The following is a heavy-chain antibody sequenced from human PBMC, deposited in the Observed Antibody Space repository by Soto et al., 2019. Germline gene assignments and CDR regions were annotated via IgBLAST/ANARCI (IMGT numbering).Heavy chain of an antibody. CDR1: GFSFRSYV. J-gene: IGHJ6*02. CDR2: ISYDGNIK. Sequence: GGSLRLSCAASGFSFRSYVMHWVRQAPGKGLEWVAVISYDGNIKRYADSVKGRFTISRDNSENTLYLQMNSLSPEDTAVYYCARAGYCSGGRCYSPYYYYYGMDVWGQGTTVTVSS. CDR3: ARAGYCSGGRCYSPYYYYYGMDV. V-gene: IGHV3-30-3*01. D-gene: IGHD2-15*01.